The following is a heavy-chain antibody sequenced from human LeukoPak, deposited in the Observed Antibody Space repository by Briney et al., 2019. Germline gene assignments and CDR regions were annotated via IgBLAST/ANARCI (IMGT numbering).Heavy chain of an antibody. J-gene: IGHJ4*02. V-gene: IGHV3-33*01. D-gene: IGHD5-12*01. CDR3: ATQGYSGYGYYFDY. CDR2: IWFDGSNK. Sequence: GGSLRLSCAASGFTFSNYDMHWVRQAPGKGLEWVAVIWFDGSNKFYADSVKGRFTISRDNSKNTLYLQMNSLRAEDTAVYYCATQGYSGYGYYFDYWGQGTLVTVSS. CDR1: GFTFSNYD.